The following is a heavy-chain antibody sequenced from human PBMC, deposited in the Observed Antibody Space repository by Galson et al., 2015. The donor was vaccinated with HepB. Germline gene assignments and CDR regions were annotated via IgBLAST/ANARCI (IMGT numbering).Heavy chain of an antibody. D-gene: IGHD6-19*01. J-gene: IGHJ5*02. V-gene: IGHV3-11*06. CDR1: GFTFSDYY. CDR3: ARVGTRIAVAGDNWFDP. CDR2: ISSSSSYT. Sequence: SLRLSCAASGFTFSDYYMSWIRQAPGKGLEWVSYISSSSSYTNYAGSVKGRFTISRDNAKNSLYLQMNSLRAEDTAVYYCARVGTRIAVAGDNWFDPWGQGTLVTVSS.